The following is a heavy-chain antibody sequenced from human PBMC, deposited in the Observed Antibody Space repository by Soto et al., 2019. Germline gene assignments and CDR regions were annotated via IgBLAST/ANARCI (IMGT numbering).Heavy chain of an antibody. CDR2: ISYDGSNK. CDR1: GFTFSSYA. J-gene: IGHJ4*02. CDR3: ARVGATFGDKGEIDY. V-gene: IGHV3-30-3*01. D-gene: IGHD1-26*01. Sequence: QVQLVESGGGVVQPGRSLRLSCAASGFTFSSYAMHWVRQAPGKGLEWVAVISYDGSNKYYADSVKGRFTISRDNSKNTLYLQMNSLRAEDTAVYYCARVGATFGDKGEIDYWGQGTLVTVSS.